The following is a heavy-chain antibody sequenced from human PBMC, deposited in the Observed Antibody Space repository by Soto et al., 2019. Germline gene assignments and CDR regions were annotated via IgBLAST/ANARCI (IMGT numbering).Heavy chain of an antibody. D-gene: IGHD1-26*01. V-gene: IGHV4-59*01. Sequence: SETLSLTCSVSGGSIRGFYWSWIRQPPGKGLEWIGYVYSSGNTNYNPSLKSRVTISVDTSKNQFPLKLTSVSAADTAVYYCARDAGYSGWFDSWGQGTLVTVSS. CDR2: VYSSGNT. CDR3: ARDAGYSGWFDS. J-gene: IGHJ5*01. CDR1: GGSIRGFY.